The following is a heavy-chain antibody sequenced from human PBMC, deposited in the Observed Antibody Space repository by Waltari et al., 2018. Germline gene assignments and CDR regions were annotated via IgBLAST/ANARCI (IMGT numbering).Heavy chain of an antibody. V-gene: IGHV3-30*01. D-gene: IGHD6-19*01. J-gene: IGHJ4*02. CDR2: KGHENQYN. Sequence: QEQLVESGGGVVQPGTSLRLSCADSGLTLSQVPMHWVRQAPGKGLEWLAVKGHENQYNQYADSARGRFTVSRDNSKNTLYLQMNSLTVGDTAVYYCAREVGSSGHAGYFGYWGQGTLVTVSS. CDR1: GLTLSQVP. CDR3: AREVGSSGHAGYFGY.